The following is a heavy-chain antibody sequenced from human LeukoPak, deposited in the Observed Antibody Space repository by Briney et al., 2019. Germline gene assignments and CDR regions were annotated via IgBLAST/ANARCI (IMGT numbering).Heavy chain of an antibody. Sequence: HAGGSLRLSCAASGFTFSSSAMNWVRQAPGKGLQWVSAISGSGGSTYYADSVKGRFTISRDNSKTTLYLHMNSLRVEDTAVYYCAKSVTGNYIKGFDYSGRRTLVTVSS. V-gene: IGHV3-23*01. D-gene: IGHD1-7*01. CDR1: GFTFSSSA. J-gene: IGHJ4*02. CDR2: ISGSGGST. CDR3: AKSVTGNYIKGFDY.